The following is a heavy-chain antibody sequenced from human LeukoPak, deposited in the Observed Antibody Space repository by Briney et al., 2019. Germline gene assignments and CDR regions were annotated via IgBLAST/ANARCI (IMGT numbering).Heavy chain of an antibody. CDR2: MGGSGSST. CDR3: AKDLEAYYYADIDY. CDR1: GFTFTNYA. Sequence: GGSLRLSCAASGFTFTNYAMSWVRQAPGKGLEWVSGMGGSGSSTYYADSVKGRFTISRDNSKNMLYLQMNSLRAEDTALYYCAKDLEAYYYADIDYWGQGTLVTVSS. D-gene: IGHD3-10*01. V-gene: IGHV3-23*01. J-gene: IGHJ4*02.